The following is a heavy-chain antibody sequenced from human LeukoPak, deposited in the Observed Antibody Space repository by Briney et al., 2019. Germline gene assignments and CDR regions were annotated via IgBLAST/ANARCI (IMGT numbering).Heavy chain of an antibody. CDR1: GGSISSYY. D-gene: IGHD1-7*01. CDR2: IYYSGTT. J-gene: IGHJ5*02. Sequence: SETLSLTCTVSGGSISSYYWSWIRQPPGKGLEWIGYIYYSGTTNYNPSLKSRVTMSVDTSKNQFSLKLSSVTAADTAVYYCARTKRITGTTGWFDPWGQGTLVTVSS. CDR3: ARTKRITGTTGWFDP. V-gene: IGHV4-59*12.